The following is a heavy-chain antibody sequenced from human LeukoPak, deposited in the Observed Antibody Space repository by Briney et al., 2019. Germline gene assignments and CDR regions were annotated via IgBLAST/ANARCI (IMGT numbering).Heavy chain of an antibody. Sequence: SETLSLTCAVFGGSFSGYYWSWIRQPPGKGLEWIGEIIHSGGTNYNPSLKSRVTISVDTSKNQFSLKLSSVTAADTAVYYCARDQHDYYFFYMDVWGKGTTVTVSS. V-gene: IGHV4-34*12. CDR3: ARDQHDYYFFYMDV. CDR1: GGSFSGYY. CDR2: IIHSGGT. J-gene: IGHJ6*03.